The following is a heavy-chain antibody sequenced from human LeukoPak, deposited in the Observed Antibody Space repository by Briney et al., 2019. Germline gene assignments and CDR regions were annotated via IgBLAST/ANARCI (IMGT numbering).Heavy chain of an antibody. CDR1: GFTFSSYA. J-gene: IGHJ4*02. CDR3: AKVPQTLYVPQYYFDY. CDR2: ISGSGGST. D-gene: IGHD5/OR15-5a*01. Sequence: GGSLRLSCAASGFTFSSYAMSWVRQAPGKGLEWVSAISGSGGSTYYADSVKGRFTISRDNSKNTLYLQMNSLRAEDTAVYYCAKVPQTLYVPQYYFDYWGQGTLVTVSS. V-gene: IGHV3-23*01.